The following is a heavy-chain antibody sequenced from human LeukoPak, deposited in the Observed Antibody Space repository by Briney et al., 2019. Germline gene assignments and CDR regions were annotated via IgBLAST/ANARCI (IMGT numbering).Heavy chain of an antibody. CDR1: GFTFSSYA. CDR2: ISGSGGST. CDR3: AREGIVEWIFPHGAFDL. J-gene: IGHJ3*01. V-gene: IGHV3-23*01. Sequence: GGSLRLSCAASGFTFSSYAMSWVRQAPGKGLEWVSAISGSGGSTYYADSVKGRFTISRDNSKNTLYLQMNSLRAEDTAVYYCAREGIVEWIFPHGAFDLWGPGTMVTVSS. D-gene: IGHD3-3*01.